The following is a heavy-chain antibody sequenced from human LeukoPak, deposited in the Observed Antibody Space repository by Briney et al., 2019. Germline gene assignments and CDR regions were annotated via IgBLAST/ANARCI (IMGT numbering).Heavy chain of an antibody. Sequence: ASVKVSCKASGGTFSSYAISWVRQAPGQGLEWLGWISTYDDNIKYAQSLQGRLTLTIDTSTSTAYMELSSLTSDDTAVYYCVSLDWNYMEVDTAFDLWGQGTMVTVSS. J-gene: IGHJ3*01. CDR3: VSLDWNYMEVDTAFDL. D-gene: IGHD1-7*01. CDR1: GGTFSSYA. CDR2: ISTYDDNI. V-gene: IGHV1-18*01.